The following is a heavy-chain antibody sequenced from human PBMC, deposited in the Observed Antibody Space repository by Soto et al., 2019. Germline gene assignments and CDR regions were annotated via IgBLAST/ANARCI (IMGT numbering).Heavy chain of an antibody. CDR3: ARDWTFSESHLDY. J-gene: IGHJ4*02. V-gene: IGHV3-21*01. CDR1: GFTFSDYH. CDR2: LSGSSSYI. Sequence: VQLVESGGGLVKPGESLTLSCTASGFTFSDYHMNWVRQAPGKGLEWVSCLSGSSSYIYYADSVKGRFTISRDNAKNSLYLQMNSLRAEDTAVYYCARDWTFSESHLDYWGQGSLVTVSS. D-gene: IGHD3-3*01.